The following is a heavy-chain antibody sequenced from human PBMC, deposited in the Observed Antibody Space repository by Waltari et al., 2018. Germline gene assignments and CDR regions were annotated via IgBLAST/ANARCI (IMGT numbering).Heavy chain of an antibody. D-gene: IGHD6-13*01. J-gene: IGHJ4*02. CDR2: IYYGGST. Sequence: QLQLQESGPGLVKPSETLSLTCTVSGGSISSSSFYWGWIRQPPGKGLEWIGSIYYGGSTYYNPSLKSRVTISVDTSKNQFSLRLSSVTAADTAVYHCARVGRYSSSWGGEFDSWGRGALVTVSS. CDR1: GGSISSSSFY. CDR3: ARVGRYSSSWGGEFDS. V-gene: IGHV4-39*07.